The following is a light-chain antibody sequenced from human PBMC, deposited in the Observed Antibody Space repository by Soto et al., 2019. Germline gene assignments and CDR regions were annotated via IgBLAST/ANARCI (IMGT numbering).Light chain of an antibody. J-gene: IGLJ1*01. V-gene: IGLV1-47*01. CDR3: AAWDDSLSGSYV. Sequence: QSVLTQPPSASGTPGQRVTISCSGSSSNIGSNYVYWYQQLPGTAPKLLIYRNNQRPSGVPDRFPGSKSGTSASLAISGLRSEDEADYYCAAWDDSLSGSYVFGTGTRSPS. CDR2: RNN. CDR1: SSNIGSNY.